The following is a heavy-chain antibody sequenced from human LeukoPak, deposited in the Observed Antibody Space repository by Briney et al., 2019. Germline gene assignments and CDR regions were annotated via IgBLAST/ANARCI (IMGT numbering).Heavy chain of an antibody. D-gene: IGHD3-10*01. Sequence: ASVKVSCKASGYTVTSYGISWVRQAPGQGLEWMGWISAYNGNTNYAQKLQGRVTMTTDTSTSTAYMELRSLRSDDTAVYYCARDGSHGSGSYYPYYYGMDVWGKGTTVTVSS. J-gene: IGHJ6*04. CDR2: ISAYNGNT. CDR1: GYTVTSYG. CDR3: ARDGSHGSGSYYPYYYGMDV. V-gene: IGHV1-18*04.